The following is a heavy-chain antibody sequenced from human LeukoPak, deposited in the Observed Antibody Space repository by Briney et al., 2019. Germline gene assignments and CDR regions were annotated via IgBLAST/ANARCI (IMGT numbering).Heavy chain of an antibody. CDR2: IKSKTDGGTT. J-gene: IGHJ4*02. CDR1: GYTFSNAW. V-gene: IGHV3-15*01. Sequence: PGGSLRLSCAASGYTFSNAWMSWVRQAPGKGLEWVGRIKSKTDGGTTDYAAPVKGRFTISRDDSKNTLYLQMNSLKTEDTAVYYCTTGTHYDFWSGYPNFDYWGQGTLVTVSS. D-gene: IGHD3-3*01. CDR3: TTGTHYDFWSGYPNFDY.